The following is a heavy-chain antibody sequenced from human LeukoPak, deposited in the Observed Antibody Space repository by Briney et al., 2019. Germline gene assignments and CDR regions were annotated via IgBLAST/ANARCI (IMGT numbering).Heavy chain of an antibody. CDR2: IYYSGST. Sequence: SETLSLTCTVSDVSISSSRYYWGWTRQPPEKGLEWIGNIYYSGSTYYNPSLEGRVTISVDTSKNQFSLKLSSVTAADTAMYYCARARRDGYNYVDFWGQGTLVTVSS. J-gene: IGHJ4*02. V-gene: IGHV4-39*01. D-gene: IGHD5-24*01. CDR1: DVSISSSRYY. CDR3: ARARRDGYNYVDF.